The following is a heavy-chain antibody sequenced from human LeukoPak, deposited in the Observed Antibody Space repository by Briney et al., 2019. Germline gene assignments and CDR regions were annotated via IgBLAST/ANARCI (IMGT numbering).Heavy chain of an antibody. CDR3: ARLLVVIGSSGWFDP. D-gene: IGHD3-22*01. CDR2: IYYSGST. J-gene: IGHJ5*02. Sequence: SETLSLTCTVSGGSISSHYWSWIRQPPGKGLEWIGYIYYSGSTNYNPSLKSRVTISVDTSKNQFSLKLSSVTAADTAVYYCARLLVVIGSSGWFDPWGQGTLVTVSS. CDR1: GGSISSHY. V-gene: IGHV4-59*11.